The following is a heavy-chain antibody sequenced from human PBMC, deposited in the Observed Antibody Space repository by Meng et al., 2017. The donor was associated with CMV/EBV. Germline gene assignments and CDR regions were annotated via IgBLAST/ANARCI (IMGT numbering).Heavy chain of an antibody. CDR2: IIPILGIA. V-gene: IGHV1-69*10. CDR1: GGTFSSYA. D-gene: IGHD2-2*01. J-gene: IGHJ5*02. CDR3: ARKYQLLSWFDP. Sequence: SVKVSCKASGGTFSSYAISWVRQAPGQGLEWMGGIIPILGIANYAQKFQGRVTITADKSTGTAYMELSSLRSEDTAVYYCARKYQLLSWFDPWGQGTLVTVSS.